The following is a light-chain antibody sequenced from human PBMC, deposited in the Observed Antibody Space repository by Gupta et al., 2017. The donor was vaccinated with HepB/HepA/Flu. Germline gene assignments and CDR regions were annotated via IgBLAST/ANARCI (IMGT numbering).Light chain of an antibody. CDR3: QQQINFWWT. Sequence: DIQMTQSPSTLSASLGDRVTITCRARQNISDGLDWYQQKPGEAPKLLIYRASTGESGVPSRFSGSGYDTEFTLTISSRQPDEFGNYYCQQQINFWWTVGQGTQVEI. CDR1: QNISDG. J-gene: IGKJ1*01. CDR2: RAS. V-gene: IGKV1-5*03.